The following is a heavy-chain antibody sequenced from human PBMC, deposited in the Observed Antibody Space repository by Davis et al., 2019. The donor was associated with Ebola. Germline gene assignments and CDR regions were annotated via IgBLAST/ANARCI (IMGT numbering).Heavy chain of an antibody. Sequence: PSETLSLTCTVSGGSVSSGSYYWSWIRQPPGKGLEWIGYIYYSGSTNYNPSLKSRVTISVDTSKNQFSLKLSSVTAADTAVYYCAILRGYSYGIPYYFDYWGQGTLVTVSS. D-gene: IGHD5-18*01. CDR3: AILRGYSYGIPYYFDY. CDR1: GGSVSSGSYY. J-gene: IGHJ4*02. CDR2: IYYSGST. V-gene: IGHV4-61*01.